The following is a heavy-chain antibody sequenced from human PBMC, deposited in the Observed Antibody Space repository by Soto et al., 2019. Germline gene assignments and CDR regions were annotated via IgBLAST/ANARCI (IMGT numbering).Heavy chain of an antibody. CDR1: GFTFSSYA. CDR2: VSGSGDST. V-gene: IGHV3-23*01. Sequence: EVQLLESGGGLVQPGGSLRLSCAASGFTFSSYAMSWVRQAPGKGLEWVSVVSGSGDSTYYADSGRGRFTISRDNSKNTLYPQMNSVRAEDTAVYYCAKDRDGAAAGPTKCYGMDVWGQGTRVTVSS. J-gene: IGHJ6*02. CDR3: AKDRDGAAAGPTKCYGMDV. D-gene: IGHD6-13*01.